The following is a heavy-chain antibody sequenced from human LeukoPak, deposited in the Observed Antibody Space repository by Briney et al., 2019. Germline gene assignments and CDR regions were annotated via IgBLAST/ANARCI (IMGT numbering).Heavy chain of an antibody. CDR1: GGSISSYY. V-gene: IGHV4-30-4*01. Sequence: SETLSLTCTVSGGSISSYYWSWIRQPPGKGLEWIGYIYYSGSTYYNPSLKSRVTISVDTSKNQFSLKLSSVTAADTAVYYCASYGSGSSLDYWGQGTLVTVSS. D-gene: IGHD3-10*01. CDR3: ASYGSGSSLDY. CDR2: IYYSGST. J-gene: IGHJ4*02.